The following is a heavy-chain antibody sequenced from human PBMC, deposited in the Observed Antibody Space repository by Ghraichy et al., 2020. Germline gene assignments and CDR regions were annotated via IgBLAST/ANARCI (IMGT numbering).Heavy chain of an antibody. J-gene: IGHJ5*02. D-gene: IGHD5-18*01. CDR2: IDWDDDK. V-gene: IGHV2-70*11. Sequence: SGPTLVKPTQTLTLTCTFSGFSLSTRGMCVSWIRQPPGKALEWLARIDWDDDKYYSTSLKTRLTISKDTSKNQVVLKMTNVDPVDTATYYCARDWDTRNGNWFDPWGQGTLVTVSS. CDR1: GFSLSTRGMC. CDR3: ARDWDTRNGNWFDP.